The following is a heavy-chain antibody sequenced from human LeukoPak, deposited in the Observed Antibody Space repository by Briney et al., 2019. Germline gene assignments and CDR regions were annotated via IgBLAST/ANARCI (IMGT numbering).Heavy chain of an antibody. CDR1: GGSISSSSYY. CDR3: ATSGSYLVYY. Sequence: SETLSLTCTVSGGSISSSSYYWGWIRQPPGKGLEWIGSIYYSGSTYYDPSLKSRVTISVDTSKNQFSLKLSSVTAADTAVYYCATSGSYLVYYWGQGTLVTVSS. J-gene: IGHJ4*02. CDR2: IYYSGST. D-gene: IGHD1-26*01. V-gene: IGHV4-39*01.